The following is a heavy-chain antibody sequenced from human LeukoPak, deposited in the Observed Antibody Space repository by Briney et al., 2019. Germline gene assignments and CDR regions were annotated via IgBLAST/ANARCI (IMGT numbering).Heavy chain of an antibody. Sequence: GGSLRLSCAASGFTFSSCGMHWVRQAPGKGLEWVAVIWYDGSNKYYADSVKGRFTIVRDNSKNTLYLQTNSLRAEDTAVYYCAKGKLSYSYYLDYWGQGTLVTVSS. V-gene: IGHV3-33*06. J-gene: IGHJ4*02. CDR3: AKGKLSYSYYLDY. D-gene: IGHD1-26*01. CDR2: IWYDGSNK. CDR1: GFTFSSCG.